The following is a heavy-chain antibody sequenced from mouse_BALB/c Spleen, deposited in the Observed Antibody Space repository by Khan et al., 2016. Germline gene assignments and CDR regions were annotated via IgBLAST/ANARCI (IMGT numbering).Heavy chain of an antibody. V-gene: IGHV5-6-3*01. J-gene: IGHJ4*01. CDR3: ARVQQAVDY. CDR2: INSTGGSS. D-gene: IGHD2-14*01. CDR1: GFTFSTYA. Sequence: EVELVESGGGLVQPGGSLKLSCAASGFTFSTYAMSWVRQTPDKRLELVATINSTGGSSYYPDNVKGRFTISRDNSKNTLYLQMSSLKSEDTAMYYCARVQQAVDYWGQGTSVTVSS.